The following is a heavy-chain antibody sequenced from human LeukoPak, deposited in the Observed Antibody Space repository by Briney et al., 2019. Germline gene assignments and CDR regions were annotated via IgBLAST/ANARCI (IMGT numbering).Heavy chain of an antibody. Sequence: KPSETLSLTCTVSGGSISSSSYYWGWIRQPPGKGLEWIGSIYYSGSTYYNPSLKSRVTISVDTSKNQFSLKLSSVTAADTAVYYCARDGGTAMGVIDYWGQGTPVTVSS. D-gene: IGHD5-18*01. J-gene: IGHJ4*02. CDR2: IYYSGST. V-gene: IGHV4-39*02. CDR3: ARDGGTAMGVIDY. CDR1: GGSISSSSYY.